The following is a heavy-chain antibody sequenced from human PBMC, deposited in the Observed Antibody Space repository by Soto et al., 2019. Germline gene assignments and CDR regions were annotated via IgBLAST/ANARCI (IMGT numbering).Heavy chain of an antibody. D-gene: IGHD6-19*01. CDR3: ASAGGLGAVAADY. J-gene: IGHJ4*02. V-gene: IGHV4-30-2*01. CDR1: GGSISSGGYS. Sequence: QLQLQESGSGLVKPSQTLYLTCAVSGGSISSGGYSWSWIRQPPGKGLEWIGYIYHSGSTYYNPSLKSRVTISVARSKNQFSLKLSSVTAADTAVYYCASAGGLGAVAADYWGQGTLVTVSS. CDR2: IYHSGST.